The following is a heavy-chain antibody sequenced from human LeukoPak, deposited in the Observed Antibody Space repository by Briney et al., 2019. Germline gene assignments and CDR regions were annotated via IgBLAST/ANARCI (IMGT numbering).Heavy chain of an antibody. CDR3: ARDNDYYGSGSYDHFDY. Sequence: ASVKVSCKASGYTFTSYGISWVRQAPGQGLEGMGWISAYNGNTNYAQKLQGRVTMTTDTSTSPAYMELRSLRSDDTAVYYCARDNDYYGSGSYDHFDYWGQGTLVTVSS. V-gene: IGHV1-18*01. D-gene: IGHD3-10*01. CDR1: GYTFTSYG. CDR2: ISAYNGNT. J-gene: IGHJ4*02.